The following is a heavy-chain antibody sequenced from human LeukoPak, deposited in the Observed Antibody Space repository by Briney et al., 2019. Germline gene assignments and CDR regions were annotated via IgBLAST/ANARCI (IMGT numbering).Heavy chain of an antibody. CDR1: GFTFSSYW. J-gene: IGHJ5*02. CDR2: IKQDGSEK. CDR3: ARWVRSTDWFDP. Sequence: QPGGSLVFSGAASGFTFSSYWMSGGRPAPGKGLEGVANIKQDGSEKYYVDSVKGRFTISRDNAKNSLYLQVNSLRAEDTAVYYCARWVRSTDWFDPWGQGTLVTVSS. D-gene: IGHD1-26*01. V-gene: IGHV3-7*01.